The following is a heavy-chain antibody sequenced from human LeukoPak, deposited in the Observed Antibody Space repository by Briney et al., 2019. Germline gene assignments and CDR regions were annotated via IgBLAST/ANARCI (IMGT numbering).Heavy chain of an antibody. V-gene: IGHV4-59*08. J-gene: IGHJ4*02. CDR1: GGSISSYY. Sequence: SETLSLTCTVSGGSISSYYWSWIRQPPGQELEWIGYISYSGSTSYSPSLKSRVTISVDTSKNQFSLKLSSVTAADTAVYYCARHAPMTTYDYWGQGTLVTVSS. CDR2: ISYSGST. CDR3: ARHAPMTTYDY. D-gene: IGHD4-17*01.